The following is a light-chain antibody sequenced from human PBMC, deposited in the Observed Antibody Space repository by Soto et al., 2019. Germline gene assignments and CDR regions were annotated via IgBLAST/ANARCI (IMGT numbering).Light chain of an antibody. CDR2: RNN. CDR1: SSNIGSNY. J-gene: IGLJ7*01. V-gene: IGLV1-47*01. Sequence: QSVLTQPPSASGTPGQRVTISCSGSSSNIGSNYVYWYQQLPGTAPKLLIYRNNQRPSGVPDRFSGSKSGTSASLAISGLRSEDEADYYCAAWDDSLSGSPQAVFGGGTQLTVL. CDR3: AAWDDSLSGSPQAV.